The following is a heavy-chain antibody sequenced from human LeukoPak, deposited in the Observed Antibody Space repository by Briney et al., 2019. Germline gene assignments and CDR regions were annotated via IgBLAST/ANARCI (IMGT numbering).Heavy chain of an antibody. D-gene: IGHD3-22*01. V-gene: IGHV3-74*01. Sequence: GGSLRLSCAASGFTFSSYWMHWVRHAPGKGLVWVSRINSDGSSTIYADSVKGRFTISRDNAKNTLYLQMNSLRAEDTAVYYCARPKGYDSSGYYYDAFDIWGQGTMVTVSS. J-gene: IGHJ3*02. CDR3: ARPKGYDSSGYYYDAFDI. CDR2: INSDGSST. CDR1: GFTFSSYW.